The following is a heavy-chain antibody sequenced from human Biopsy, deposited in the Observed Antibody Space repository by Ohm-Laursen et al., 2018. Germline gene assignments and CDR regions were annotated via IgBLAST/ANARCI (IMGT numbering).Heavy chain of an antibody. CDR1: GFNFDDFA. J-gene: IGHJ3*02. D-gene: IGHD5-24*01. CDR2: ISWNRGRI. V-gene: IGHV3-9*01. CDR3: AKGQAPDGYNYAFDI. Sequence: SLRLSCSASGFNFDDFAMHWVRQTPGKGLEWVSGISWNRGRIAYADSVKGRFTISRDNAKNSLYLQMNSLRAEDTALYYCAKGQAPDGYNYAFDIWGQGTMLTVSS.